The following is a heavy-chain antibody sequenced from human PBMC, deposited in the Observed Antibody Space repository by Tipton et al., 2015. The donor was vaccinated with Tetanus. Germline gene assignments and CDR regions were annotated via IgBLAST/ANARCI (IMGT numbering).Heavy chain of an antibody. CDR1: GFTFSSYA. CDR2: ISGSGGST. D-gene: IGHD3-3*01. Sequence: GSLRLSCAASGFTFSSYAMSWVRQAPGKGLEWVSAISGSGGSTYYADSVKGRFTISRDNSKNTLYLQMNSLRAEDTAVYYCAKDGPLENYDFWSGYYRNRVLTRFDYWGQGTLVTVSS. V-gene: IGHV3-23*01. CDR3: AKDGPLENYDFWSGYYRNRVLTRFDY. J-gene: IGHJ4*02.